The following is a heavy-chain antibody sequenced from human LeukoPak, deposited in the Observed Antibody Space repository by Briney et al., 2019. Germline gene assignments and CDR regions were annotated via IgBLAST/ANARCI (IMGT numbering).Heavy chain of an antibody. Sequence: SETLSLTCTVSAGSISSYYWSWNRQPPRKGLEWIGYIYSSGSTNYNPSLKSRVTISVDTSKNQFSLKLSSVTAADTAVYYCARVDGGGYYYYGMDVWGQGTTVTVSS. CDR2: IYSSGST. CDR1: AGSISSYY. CDR3: ARVDGGGYYYYGMDV. J-gene: IGHJ6*02. V-gene: IGHV4-59*01. D-gene: IGHD3-10*01.